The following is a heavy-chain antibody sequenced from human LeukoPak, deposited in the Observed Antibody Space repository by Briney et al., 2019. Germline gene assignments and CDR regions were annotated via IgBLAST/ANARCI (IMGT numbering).Heavy chain of an antibody. CDR1: EFNLNSYT. CDR2: ILYDGSKI. Sequence: GGSLRLSCVASEFNLNSYTMHWVRQAPGKGLEWVAVILYDGSKIHYADSVKGRFTIPRDNSKNTLDLQMNSLRPEDTGVYYCARDPDQYYFYMDIWGKGTPVTVSS. J-gene: IGHJ6*03. CDR3: ARDPDQYYFYMDI. V-gene: IGHV3-30*14.